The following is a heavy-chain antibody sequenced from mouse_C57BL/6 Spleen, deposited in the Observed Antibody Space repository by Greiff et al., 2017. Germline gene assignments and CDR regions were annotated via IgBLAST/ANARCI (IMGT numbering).Heavy chain of an antibody. CDR2: ISSGSSTI. J-gene: IGHJ3*01. Sequence: EVQVVESGGGLVKPGGSLKLSCAASGFTFSDYGMHWVRQAPETGLEWVAYISSGSSTIYYADTVKGRFTISRDNAKNTLFLQMTSLRSEDTAVYYCARGICGAWFAYWGQGTLVTVSA. CDR3: ARGICGAWFAY. CDR1: GFTFSDYG. V-gene: IGHV5-17*01.